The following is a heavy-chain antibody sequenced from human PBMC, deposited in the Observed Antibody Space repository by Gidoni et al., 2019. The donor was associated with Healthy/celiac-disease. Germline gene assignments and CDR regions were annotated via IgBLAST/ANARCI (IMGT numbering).Heavy chain of an antibody. D-gene: IGHD2-2*01. V-gene: IGHV3-74*01. CDR1: GFTFSSYW. Sequence: EVQLVESGGGLVQPGGSLRLSCAASGFTFSSYWMHWVRQAPGKGLVWVPRINSDGSSTSYADSVKGRFTISRDNAKNTLYLQMNSLRAEDTAVYYCASLGVVPAANKAWFDPWGQGTLVTVSS. CDR3: ASLGVVPAANKAWFDP. CDR2: INSDGSST. J-gene: IGHJ5*02.